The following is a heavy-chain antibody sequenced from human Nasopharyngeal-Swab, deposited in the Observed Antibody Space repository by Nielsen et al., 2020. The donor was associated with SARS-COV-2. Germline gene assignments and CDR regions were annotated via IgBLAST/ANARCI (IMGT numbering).Heavy chain of an antibody. J-gene: IGHJ4*02. Sequence: ASVTVSCKATAYIFSTFDINWVRQATGQGLEWMGWMSPTSGKTESAQKFQGRITMTRDTSTSTAYMELSSLTSEDTAIYYCATPGYRSGHYFFDNWGQGTLVTVSS. CDR1: AYIFSTFD. CDR3: ATPGYRSGHYFFDN. CDR2: MSPTSGKT. V-gene: IGHV1-8*01. D-gene: IGHD5-18*01.